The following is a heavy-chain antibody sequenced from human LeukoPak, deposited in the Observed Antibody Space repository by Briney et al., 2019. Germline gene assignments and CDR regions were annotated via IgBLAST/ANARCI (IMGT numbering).Heavy chain of an antibody. D-gene: IGHD3-16*01. Sequence: SSETLSLTCTVSGGSFSIYYWSWIGQPAGKGLEWIGRIYTSGNTYYNPSLKSRVAISVDTSQSQFSLQVNSVTAADTAVYYCTRVFSYGYSDYWGQGTLVTVSS. CDR2: IYTSGNT. CDR1: GGSFSIYY. V-gene: IGHV4-4*07. J-gene: IGHJ4*02. CDR3: TRVFSYGYSDY.